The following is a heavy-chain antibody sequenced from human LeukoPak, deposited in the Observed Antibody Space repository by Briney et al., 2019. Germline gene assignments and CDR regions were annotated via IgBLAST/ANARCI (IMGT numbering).Heavy chain of an antibody. J-gene: IGHJ5*02. D-gene: IGHD1-1*01. V-gene: IGHV3-30*02. CDR2: IRYDGSNK. Sequence: GGSLRLSCAASGFAFDDYAMHWVRQAPGKGLEWVAFIRYDGSNKYYADSVKGRFTISRDNSKNTLYLQMNSLRAEDTAVYYCAKGWNEFDPWGQGTLVTVSS. CDR1: GFAFDDYA. CDR3: AKGWNEFDP.